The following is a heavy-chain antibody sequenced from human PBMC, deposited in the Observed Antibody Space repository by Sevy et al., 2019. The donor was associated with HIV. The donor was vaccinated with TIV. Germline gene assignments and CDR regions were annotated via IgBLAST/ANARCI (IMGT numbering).Heavy chain of an antibody. V-gene: IGHV3-33*01. CDR2: IWYDGSHK. D-gene: IGHD3-3*01. J-gene: IGHJ6*02. CDR1: GFTLSSHG. Sequence: GGSLRHSCVASGFTLSSHGMHWVRQAPGKGLEWVSLIWYDGSHKFYADSVKGRFTISRDNSKNTLYLQMNSLRAEDTAVYYCARTFDFWSTYQTGSYYYYGLDVWGQGTTVTVSS. CDR3: ARTFDFWSTYQTGSYYYYGLDV.